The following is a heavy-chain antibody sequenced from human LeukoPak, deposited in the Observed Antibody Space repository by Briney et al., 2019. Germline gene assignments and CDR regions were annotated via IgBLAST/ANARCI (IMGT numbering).Heavy chain of an antibody. CDR2: ISYDGSNK. D-gene: IGHD6-13*01. CDR1: GFTFSSYA. V-gene: IGHV3-30-3*01. Sequence: GRSLRLSCAASGFTFSSYAMHWVRQAPGKGLEWVAVISYDGSNKYYADSVKGRFTISRDNSKNTLYLQMNSLRAEDTAVYYCATSSSWYDPFDPWGQGTLVTVSS. J-gene: IGHJ5*02. CDR3: ATSSSWYDPFDP.